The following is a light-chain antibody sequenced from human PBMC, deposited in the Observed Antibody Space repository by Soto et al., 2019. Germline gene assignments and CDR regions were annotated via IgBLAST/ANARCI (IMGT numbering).Light chain of an antibody. CDR1: QSVSSSF. CDR3: QQYGSSPRT. CDR2: GAS. V-gene: IGKV3-20*01. Sequence: EIVLTQSPGTLALSPGERATLSCRASQSVSSSFLAWDQQQPGQARRLLIYGASSRATGIPDSFSGSGSGTDFTLTISRLEPEDFAVYYCQQYGSSPRTFGQGTKVEIK. J-gene: IGKJ1*01.